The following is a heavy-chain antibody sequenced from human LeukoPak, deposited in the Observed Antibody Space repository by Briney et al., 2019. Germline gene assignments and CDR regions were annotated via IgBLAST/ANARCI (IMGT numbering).Heavy chain of an antibody. D-gene: IGHD2-8*02. V-gene: IGHV1-2*02. Sequence: ASVKVSCKASGYTFTGYYMHWVRQAPGQGLEWMGWINPNSGGTNYAQKFQGRVTMTRDTSISTTYMELSRLRSDDTAMYYCARDVGTGGLPIWGQGTMVTVSS. J-gene: IGHJ3*02. CDR2: INPNSGGT. CDR1: GYTFTGYY. CDR3: ARDVGTGGLPI.